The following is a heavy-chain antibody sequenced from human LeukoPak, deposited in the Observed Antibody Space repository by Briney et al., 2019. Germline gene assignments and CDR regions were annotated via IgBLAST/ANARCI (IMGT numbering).Heavy chain of an antibody. D-gene: IGHD3-3*01. CDR2: IHNSGTT. CDR3: ARRGTIFGPESL. Sequence: SETLSLTCAVSGGPFSGYFWSWIRQSSGKGLEWIGEIHNSGTTNYNPSLNSRVTISEDTSKNQLSLNLSSVTAADTAVYFCARRGTIFGPESLWGRGTLVTVSS. V-gene: IGHV4-34*01. J-gene: IGHJ2*01. CDR1: GGPFSGYF.